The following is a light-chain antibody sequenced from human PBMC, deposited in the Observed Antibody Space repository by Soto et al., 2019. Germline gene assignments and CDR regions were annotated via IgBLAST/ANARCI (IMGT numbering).Light chain of an antibody. V-gene: IGKV3-20*01. Sequence: EIVLTQSPGTLSLSPGERATLSCRASQSVRSSYLAWYQQKPGQAPRLLIYGASSRATGIPDRFSGSGSGTDFTLTNSSLEPEDFAVYYCQQHGSSPLTFGGGTKVEI. CDR3: QQHGSSPLT. CDR1: QSVRSSY. CDR2: GAS. J-gene: IGKJ4*01.